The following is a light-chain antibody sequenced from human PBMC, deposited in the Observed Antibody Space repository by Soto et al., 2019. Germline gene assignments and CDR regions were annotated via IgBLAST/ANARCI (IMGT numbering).Light chain of an antibody. CDR3: QSYDSILWFLV. Sequence: QSVLTQPPSVSGAPGQRVTISCTGSSSNIGAGYDVHWYQQLPGTAPKLLIYGNINRPSGVPDRFSGSKSGTSASLAITGLQAEDEADYYCQSYDSILWFLVFGGGTKLTVL. CDR2: GNI. J-gene: IGLJ2*01. CDR1: SSNIGAGYD. V-gene: IGLV1-40*01.